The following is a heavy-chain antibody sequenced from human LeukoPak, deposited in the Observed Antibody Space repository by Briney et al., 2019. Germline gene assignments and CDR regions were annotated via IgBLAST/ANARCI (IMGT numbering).Heavy chain of an antibody. D-gene: IGHD3-16*01. CDR3: ARGWGSLYYFDF. CDR2: INPKSGVT. Sequence: ASVKVSCKASGHTFSDYFVHWVRQAPGQGPEWMGWINPKSGVTKYAQKFQGRVTMVWDTATTTVYMDLSSLTSDDTAVYFCARGWGSLYYFDFWGQGTLVTVSS. CDR1: GHTFSDYF. J-gene: IGHJ4*02. V-gene: IGHV1-2*02.